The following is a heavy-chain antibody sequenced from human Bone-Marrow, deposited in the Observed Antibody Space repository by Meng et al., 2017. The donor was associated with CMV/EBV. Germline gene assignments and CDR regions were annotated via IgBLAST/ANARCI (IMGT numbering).Heavy chain of an antibody. CDR1: GFTFSSYS. Sequence: GESLKISCAASGFTFSSYSMNWVRQAPGKGLEWVSSISSSSSYIYYADSVKGRFTISRDNAKNSLYLQMNSLRAEDTAVYYCAGGSEGLAYYYYGMDVWGQGTTVTVSS. V-gene: IGHV3-21*01. D-gene: IGHD2-15*01. CDR2: ISSSSSYI. J-gene: IGHJ6*02. CDR3: AGGSEGLAYYYYGMDV.